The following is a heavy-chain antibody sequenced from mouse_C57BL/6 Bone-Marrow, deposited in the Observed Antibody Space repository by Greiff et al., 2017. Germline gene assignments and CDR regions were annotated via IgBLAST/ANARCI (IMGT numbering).Heavy chain of an antibody. CDR2: IDPSDSET. CDR1: GYTFTSYW. V-gene: IGHV1-52*01. J-gene: IGHJ2*01. Sequence: QVQLQQPGAELVRPGSSVKLSCKASGYTFTSYWMHWVKQRPIQGLEWIGNIDPSDSETHYNQKFKDKATLTVDKSSSTAYMQRSSLTSEDSAVYYCARYDYDGGNFDDWGQGTTLTVSS. D-gene: IGHD2-4*01. CDR3: ARYDYDGGNFDD.